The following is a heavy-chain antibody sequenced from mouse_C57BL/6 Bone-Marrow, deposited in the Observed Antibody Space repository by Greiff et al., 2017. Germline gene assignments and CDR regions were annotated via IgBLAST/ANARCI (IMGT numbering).Heavy chain of an antibody. Sequence: EVMLVESGGGLVQPGESLKLSCESNEYEFPSHDMSWVRKTPEKRLELVAAINSDGGSTYYPDTMERRFIISRDNTKKTLYLQMSSLRSEDTALYDCARLGNYGGGRDYWGQGTTLTVSS. J-gene: IGHJ2*01. V-gene: IGHV5-2*01. CDR1: EYEFPSHD. D-gene: IGHD2-1*01. CDR3: ARLGNYGGGRDY. CDR2: INSDGGST.